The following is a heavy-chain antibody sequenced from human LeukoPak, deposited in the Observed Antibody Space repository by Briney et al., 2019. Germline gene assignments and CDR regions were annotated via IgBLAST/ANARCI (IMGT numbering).Heavy chain of an antibody. CDR3: ARDAYDSRVDY. V-gene: IGHV3-48*03. CDR1: GFTFSSYE. J-gene: IGHJ4*02. Sequence: PGGSLRLSCAASGFTFSSYEMNWVRQAPGKGLEWVSYISSSGSTIYYADSVKGRFTISRDNAKNSLYLQMNSLRAEDTAVYYCARDAYDSRVDYWVQGTLVTVSS. D-gene: IGHD3-22*01. CDR2: ISSSGSTI.